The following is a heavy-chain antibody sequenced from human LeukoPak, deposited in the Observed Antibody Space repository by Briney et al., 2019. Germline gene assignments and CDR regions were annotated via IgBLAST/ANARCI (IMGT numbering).Heavy chain of an antibody. J-gene: IGHJ4*02. CDR1: GFTFSSYG. CDR2: ISYDGSNK. CDR3: AKEKTDGDYFDY. V-gene: IGHV3-30*18. Sequence: GGSLRLSCAASGFTFSSYGMHWVRQAPGKGLEWVAVISYDGSNKYYADSVKGRFTISRDNSKNTLYLQMNSRRAEDTAVYYCAKEKTDGDYFDYWGQGTLVTVSS. D-gene: IGHD4-17*01.